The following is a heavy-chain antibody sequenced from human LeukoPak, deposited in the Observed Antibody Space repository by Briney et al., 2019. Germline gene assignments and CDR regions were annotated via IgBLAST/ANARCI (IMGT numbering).Heavy chain of an antibody. V-gene: IGHV1-58*02. Sequence: SVKVSCKASGFTFTSSAMQWVRQARGQRLEWIGWIVVGSGNTNYAQKFQERVTITRDMSTSTAYMELSSLGSEDTAVYYCAAAHQWGNSGYDYWGQGTLVTVSS. CDR3: AAAHQWGNSGYDY. J-gene: IGHJ4*02. D-gene: IGHD5-12*01. CDR2: IVVGSGNT. CDR1: GFTFTSSA.